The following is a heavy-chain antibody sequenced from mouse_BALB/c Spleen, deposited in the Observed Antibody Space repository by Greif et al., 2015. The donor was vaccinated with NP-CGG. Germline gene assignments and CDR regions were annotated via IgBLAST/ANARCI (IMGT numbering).Heavy chain of an antibody. CDR2: IDPSDSET. J-gene: IGHJ4*01. Sequence: QVQLQQSGAELVKPGAPVKLSCKASGYTFTSYWMNWVKQRPGRGLEWIGRIDPSDSETHYNQKFKDKATLTVDKSSSTAYIQLSSLTSEDSAVYYCARSGPDYWGQGTSVTVSS. V-gene: IGHV1-69*02. CDR3: ARSGPDY. CDR1: GYTFTSYW.